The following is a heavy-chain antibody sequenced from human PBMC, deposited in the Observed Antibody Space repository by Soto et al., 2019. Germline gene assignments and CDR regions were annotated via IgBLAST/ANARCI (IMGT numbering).Heavy chain of an antibody. J-gene: IGHJ6*02. CDR2: GYYSGST. D-gene: IGHD1-1*01. CDR3: ARAFPRYNSNDRDYYYHHIDV. CDR1: GASISSYY. V-gene: IGHV4-59*01. Sequence: QGHLEESGPGLVKPSETLSLTCSVSGASISSYYWTWIRQPPGKGLEWIGYGYYSGSTKYNPSLKSPFPISVDTSKKQFSLKLSSVTAADTAVYYCARAFPRYNSNDRDYYYHHIDVWGQGATVTVSS.